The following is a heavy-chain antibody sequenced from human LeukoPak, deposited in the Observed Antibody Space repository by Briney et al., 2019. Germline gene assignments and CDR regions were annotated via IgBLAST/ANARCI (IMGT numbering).Heavy chain of an antibody. CDR3: ARTAWELLAFDY. J-gene: IGHJ4*02. CDR1: GGSISSSSYY. CDR2: IYYSGST. D-gene: IGHD1-26*01. Sequence: SETLSFTCTVSGGSISSSSYYWGWIRQPPGKGLEWIGSIYYSGSTYYNPSLKSRVTISVDTSKNQFSLKLSSVTAADTAVYYCARTAWELLAFDYWGQGTLVTVSS. V-gene: IGHV4-39*01.